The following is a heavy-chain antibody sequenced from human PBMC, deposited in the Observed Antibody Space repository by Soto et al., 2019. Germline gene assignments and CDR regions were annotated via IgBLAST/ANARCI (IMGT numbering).Heavy chain of an antibody. J-gene: IGHJ4*02. V-gene: IGHV1-8*01. Sequence: QVQVVKSRAEVKKPGASVKVSCKTSGYTFTDYDINWVRQATGQGLEWMGWVSPGNANAGYAPQFKGRVTMTSDTSISTVYMELNSLTSEDTAVYFCEVTTGFWGQGTKITVSS. CDR3: EVTTGF. D-gene: IGHD2-21*02. CDR1: GYTFTDYD. CDR2: VSPGNANA.